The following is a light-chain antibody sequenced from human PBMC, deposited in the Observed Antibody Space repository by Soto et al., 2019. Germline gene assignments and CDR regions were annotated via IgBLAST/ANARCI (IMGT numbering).Light chain of an antibody. V-gene: IGKV3-20*01. J-gene: IGKJ5*01. CDR1: QSVSANS. CDR3: QQHGTSPIT. Sequence: EIVLTQSPGTLSLSPGDGATLSCRASQSVSANSLAWYQQKPGQAPRLLIYGASTRATGIPARFSGSGSGTEFTLTISSLQSEDFAVYYCQQHGTSPITFGQGTRLEI. CDR2: GAS.